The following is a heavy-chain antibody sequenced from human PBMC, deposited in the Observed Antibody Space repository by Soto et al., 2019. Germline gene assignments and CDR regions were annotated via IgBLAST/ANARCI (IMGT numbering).Heavy chain of an antibody. Sequence: QVQLQESGPGLVKPSQTLSLTCSVSGGSISSGDYYWSWIRQPPGKGLEWIGYIYYSGSTYYNPSLKSRVTISVDTSKNQFSLKLSSVTAADTAVYYCARGGGGGDKIFDYWGQGTLVTVSS. J-gene: IGHJ4*02. CDR1: GGSISSGDYY. V-gene: IGHV4-30-4*01. CDR2: IYYSGST. CDR3: ARGGGGGDKIFDY. D-gene: IGHD2-21*01.